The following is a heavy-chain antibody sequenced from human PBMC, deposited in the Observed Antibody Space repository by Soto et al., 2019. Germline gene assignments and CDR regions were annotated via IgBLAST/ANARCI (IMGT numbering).Heavy chain of an antibody. D-gene: IGHD5-12*01. Sequence: QVQLQQWGAGLLKPSETLSLNCAVTGGSLSGYYWSWIRQPPGKGLEWIGEVKDGGHTNYSPSLRGRVTISSDQSNSQFSLRLNSVTAADTGVYYCARGQEGVVATHWDQGSLVTVSS. V-gene: IGHV4-34*01. CDR2: VKDGGHT. J-gene: IGHJ4*02. CDR1: GGSLSGYY. CDR3: ARGQEGVVATH.